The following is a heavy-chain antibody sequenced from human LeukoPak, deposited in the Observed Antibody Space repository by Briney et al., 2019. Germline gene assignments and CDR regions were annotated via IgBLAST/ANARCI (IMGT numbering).Heavy chain of an antibody. J-gene: IGHJ5*02. CDR1: GGSISSYY. CDR2: IYYSGST. CDR3: ARRRPYGDYANWFDP. Sequence: SETLSLTCTVSGGSISSYYWSWIRQPPGKGLEWIGYIYYSGSTNYNPSLKSRVTISVDTSKNQFSLKLSSGTAADTAVYYCARRRPYGDYANWFDPWGQGTLVTVSS. V-gene: IGHV4-59*08. D-gene: IGHD4-17*01.